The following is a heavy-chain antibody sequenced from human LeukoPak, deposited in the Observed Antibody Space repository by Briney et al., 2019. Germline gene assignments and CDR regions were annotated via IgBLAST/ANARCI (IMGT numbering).Heavy chain of an antibody. Sequence: ASVKVSCKASGYTFTSYGISWVRQAPGQGLEWMGWISAYNGNTNYAQKLQGRVTMTTDTSTSTAYMELRSLRSDDTAVYYCARDSPSVYYYGSGSYDYYYGMDVWGQGTTVTVSS. CDR3: ARDSPSVYYYGSGSYDYYYGMDV. CDR2: ISAYNGNT. J-gene: IGHJ6*02. V-gene: IGHV1-18*01. CDR1: GYTFTSYG. D-gene: IGHD3-10*01.